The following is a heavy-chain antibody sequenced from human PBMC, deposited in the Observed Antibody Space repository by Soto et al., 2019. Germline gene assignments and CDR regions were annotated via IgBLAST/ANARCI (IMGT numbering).Heavy chain of an antibody. Sequence: SETLSLTCTVSGGSVSSGSYYWSWIRQPPGKGLEWIGYIYYSGSTNSNPPLKSRVTISVDTSKNQFSLKLSSVTAADTAVYYCARGYYDFWSGYYGSRTGSVSYYYGMDVWGQGTTVTVSS. V-gene: IGHV4-61*01. CDR2: IYYSGST. J-gene: IGHJ6*02. CDR3: ARGYYDFWSGYYGSRTGSVSYYYGMDV. CDR1: GGSVSSGSYY. D-gene: IGHD3-3*01.